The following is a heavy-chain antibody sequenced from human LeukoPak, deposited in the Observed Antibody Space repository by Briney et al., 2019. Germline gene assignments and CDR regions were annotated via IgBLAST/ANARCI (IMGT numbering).Heavy chain of an antibody. CDR3: ARIEYSSSSDAGFDP. V-gene: IGHV4-34*01. D-gene: IGHD6-6*01. CDR1: GGSFSGYY. CDR2: INHSGST. Sequence: SETLSLTCAVYGGSFSGYYWSWIRQPPGKGLEWIGEINHSGSTNYNPSLKSRVTISVDTSKNQFSLKLSSVTAADTAVYYCARIEYSSSSDAGFDPWGRGTLVTVSS. J-gene: IGHJ5*02.